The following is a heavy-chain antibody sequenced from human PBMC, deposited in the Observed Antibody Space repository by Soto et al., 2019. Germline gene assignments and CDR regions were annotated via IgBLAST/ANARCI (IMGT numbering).Heavy chain of an antibody. V-gene: IGHV4-59*01. J-gene: IGHJ6*03. CDR3: ARGGYSYCYCYYYMDG. Sequence: SETLSLTCTVSGGSISSYYWSWIRQPPGKGLEWSGYIYYSGNTNYNSSLKSRVTISVDTSKNQFSLKLSSVTAADSPVYDCARGGYSYCYCYYYMDGLGKGTTDTVSS. CDR1: GGSISSYY. D-gene: IGHD5-18*01. CDR2: IYYSGNT.